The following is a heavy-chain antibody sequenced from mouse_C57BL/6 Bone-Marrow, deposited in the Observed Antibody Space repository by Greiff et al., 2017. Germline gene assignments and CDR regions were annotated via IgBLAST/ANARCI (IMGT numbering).Heavy chain of an antibody. Sequence: EVQLQQSGAELVRPGASVKLSCTASGFNIKDDYMHWVKQRPEQGLEWIGWIDPENGDTEYASKFQGKATITADTSSNTAYLQLSSLTSEDTAVYYCTTCGYYHGLWYFDVWGTGTTVTVPS. D-gene: IGHD1-1*01. CDR1: GFNIKDDY. CDR2: IDPENGDT. J-gene: IGHJ1*03. CDR3: TTCGYYHGLWYFDV. V-gene: IGHV14-4*01.